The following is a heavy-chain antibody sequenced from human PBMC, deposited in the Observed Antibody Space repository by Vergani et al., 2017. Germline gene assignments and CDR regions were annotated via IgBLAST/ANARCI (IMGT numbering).Heavy chain of an antibody. V-gene: IGHV4-34*01. CDR3: ARSIVVVPAARAGFDY. J-gene: IGHJ4*02. CDR1: GGSFSGSY. D-gene: IGHD2-2*01. Sequence: QVQLQQWGAGLLKPSETLSLTCAVYGGSFSGSYWSWIRQPPGKGLEWIGEINHSGSTNYNPSLKSRVTISVDTSKNQFSLKLSSVTAADTAVYYCARSIVVVPAARAGFDYWGQGTLVTVSS. CDR2: INHSGST.